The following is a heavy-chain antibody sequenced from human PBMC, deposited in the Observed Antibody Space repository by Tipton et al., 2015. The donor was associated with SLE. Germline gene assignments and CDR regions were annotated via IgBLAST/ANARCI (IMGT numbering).Heavy chain of an antibody. D-gene: IGHD5-18*01. CDR2: IYYSGKT. Sequence: TLSLTCTVSGASINSHYWSWIRQPPGKGLEWMGYIYYSGKTDYNPSLKSRVTISVDTSKNQFSLKLSSVTAADTAVYYCARQSDTTMVAYFDSWGQGTVVTVSS. CDR3: ARQSDTTMVAYFDS. V-gene: IGHV4-59*11. CDR1: GASINSHY. J-gene: IGHJ4*02.